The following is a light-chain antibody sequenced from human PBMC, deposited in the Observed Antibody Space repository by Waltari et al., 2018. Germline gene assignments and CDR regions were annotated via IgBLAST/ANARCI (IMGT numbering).Light chain of an antibody. J-gene: IGKJ3*01. CDR1: QDIGRY. V-gene: IGKV1-13*02. CDR3: QPVNPTPFT. CDR2: VTS. Sequence: AIQLTQSPSSLSASVGDRVTITCRASQDIGRYLAWYQQKPGKAPKLLIYVTSILQSGVSSRFSGSGSGTDSHLTITSLRPEDSATYYCQPVNPTPFTFGPGSKVDVK.